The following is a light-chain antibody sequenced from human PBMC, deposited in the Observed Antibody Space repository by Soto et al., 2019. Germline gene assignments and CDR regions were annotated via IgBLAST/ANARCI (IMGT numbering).Light chain of an antibody. CDR2: GAS. Sequence: DIQMTQSPSSLSASVGDRVTITCRASQTITSYLHWYQQKPGKAPDLLIYGASSLQTGVPSRFSGSGSGTDVTLTITSLQPEDFATYYCQQSYITPYTFGQGTKLEIK. V-gene: IGKV1-39*01. J-gene: IGKJ2*01. CDR3: QQSYITPYT. CDR1: QTITSY.